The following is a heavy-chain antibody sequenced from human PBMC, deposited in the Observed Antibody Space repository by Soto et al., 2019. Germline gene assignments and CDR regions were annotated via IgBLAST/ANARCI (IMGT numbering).Heavy chain of an antibody. D-gene: IGHD3-22*01. V-gene: IGHV3-53*01. Sequence: EVQLVESGGGLIQPGGSLRLSCAASGFTVSSNYMSWVRQAPGKGLEWVSVIYSGGSTYYEDSVKDRFTISRDNSNNPLYLQMNSLRAEDTAVYYCARNYDSTAGGAFDIWGQGTMVTVSS. CDR3: ARNYDSTAGGAFDI. J-gene: IGHJ3*02. CDR2: IYSGGST. CDR1: GFTVSSNY.